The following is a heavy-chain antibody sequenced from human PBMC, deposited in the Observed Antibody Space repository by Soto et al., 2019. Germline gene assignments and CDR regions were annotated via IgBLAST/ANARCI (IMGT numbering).Heavy chain of an antibody. D-gene: IGHD2-2*01. CDR1: GFTFSNYA. V-gene: IGHV3-23*01. J-gene: IGHJ6*02. CDR3: AKAHCSGTRCYGYHYNGMDV. Sequence: PGGSLRLSCAASGFTFSNYAMTWVRQAPGKGLEWVSAVNATGASIYYVDSVKGRFTISRDNSKTTLYLQVNNLRAEDAAVYYCAKAHCSGTRCYGYHYNGMDVWGQGTTVTVSS. CDR2: VNATGASI.